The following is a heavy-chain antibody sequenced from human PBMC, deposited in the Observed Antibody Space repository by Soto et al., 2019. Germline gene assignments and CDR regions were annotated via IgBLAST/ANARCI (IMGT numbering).Heavy chain of an antibody. V-gene: IGHV5-51*01. CDR2: IYPGDSDT. J-gene: IGHJ5*02. CDR1: GYSFTSYW. CDR3: ARRSPSHYFGSGSYFSPGTKNWFDP. Sequence: RGESLKISCKGSGYSFTSYWIGWVRQMPGKGLEWMGIIYPGDSDTRYSPSFQGQVTISADKSISTAYLQWSSLKASDTAMYYCARRSPSHYFGSGSYFSPGTKNWFDPWGQGTLVTVSS. D-gene: IGHD3-10*01.